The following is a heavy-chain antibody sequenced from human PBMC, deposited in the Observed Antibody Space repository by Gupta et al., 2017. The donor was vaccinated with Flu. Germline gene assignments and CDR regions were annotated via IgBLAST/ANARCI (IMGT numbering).Heavy chain of an antibody. CDR1: GFTFNTYT. V-gene: IGHV3-23*01. CDR3: AKWGGH. J-gene: IGHJ4*02. CDR2: ISIGGGTT. Sequence: EVQLLESGGGLVQPGGSLRLSCAASGFTFNTYTMTWVRQAPGKGLEWVSSISIGGGTTHYARSVKGRFTISRDNSNNTLFLQMNSLRAEDTAVYYCAKWGGHWGQGTPVTVSS. D-gene: IGHD3-16*01.